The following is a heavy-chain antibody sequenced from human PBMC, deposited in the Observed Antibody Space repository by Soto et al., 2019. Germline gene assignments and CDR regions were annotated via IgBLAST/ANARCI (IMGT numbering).Heavy chain of an antibody. CDR2: IPYDGSNK. D-gene: IGHD1-1*01. CDR3: VREGNDGLDSFDI. J-gene: IGHJ3*02. CDR1: GFTFGSHP. V-gene: IGHV3-30*04. Sequence: GGSLRLSCAASGFTFGSHPIHWVRQPPGGGLDLVALIPYDGSNKYYADSVKGRFTISRDNSKSTVYLQMNSLRPEDTAVYYCVREGNDGLDSFDIWGQGTLVTVSS.